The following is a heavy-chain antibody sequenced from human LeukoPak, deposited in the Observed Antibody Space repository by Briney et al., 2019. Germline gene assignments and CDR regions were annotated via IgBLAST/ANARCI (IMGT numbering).Heavy chain of an antibody. J-gene: IGHJ3*02. CDR2: IYHSGTT. Sequence: SETLSLTCAVSGAFITNSHWWSWARQPPGKGLEWIGEIYHSGTTNYNPSLQSRVTMSVDKSKNQFSLKLSSVTAADTAVYYCASPGGSGLRAFDIWGQGTMVTVSS. CDR3: ASPGGSGLRAFDI. CDR1: GAFITNSHW. V-gene: IGHV4-4*02. D-gene: IGHD3-10*01.